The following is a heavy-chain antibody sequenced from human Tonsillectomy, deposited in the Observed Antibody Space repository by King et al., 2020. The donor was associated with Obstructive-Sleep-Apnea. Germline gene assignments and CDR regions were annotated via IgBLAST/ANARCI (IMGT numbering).Heavy chain of an antibody. CDR1: GYTFTSYG. Sequence: QLVQSGAEVRRPGASVKVSCKASGYTFTSYGFTWVRQAPGQGLEWMGWISGDNDNANYAQRLQGRVTMTTDTSTSTAYMELRSLRLDDTAVYSGARGVGATGWDYFEYWGQGTMV. CDR3: ARGVGATGWDYFEY. J-gene: IGHJ4*02. D-gene: IGHD1-26*01. V-gene: IGHV1-18*01. CDR2: ISGDNDNA.